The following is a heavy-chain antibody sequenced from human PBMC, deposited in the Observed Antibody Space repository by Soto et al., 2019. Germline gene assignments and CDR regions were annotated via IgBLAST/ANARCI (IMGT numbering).Heavy chain of an antibody. D-gene: IGHD2-21*02. J-gene: IGHJ6*02. CDR1: GYTFTSYD. CDR2: MNPNSGNT. V-gene: IGHV1-8*01. Sequence: ASVKVSCKGSGYTFTSYDINWVRQATGQGLEWMGWMNPNSGNTGYAQKFQGRVTMTRNTSISTAYMELSSMRSEDTAVYYCARGPFCGGHCSPRWMDVCGQGLSVTVPS. CDR3: ARGPFCGGHCSPRWMDV.